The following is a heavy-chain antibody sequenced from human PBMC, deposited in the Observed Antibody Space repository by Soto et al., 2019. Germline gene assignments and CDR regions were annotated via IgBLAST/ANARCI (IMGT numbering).Heavy chain of an antibody. Sequence: GGSLRLSCAASGFTFSSYAMNWVRQAPGKGLEWVSAIRGSGGNTYYADSVKGRFTISRDNSKNTLYLQLNSLRAEDTAVYYCAKDRDVIVPAAMGGVYYYYYMDVWGKGTTVTVSS. CDR2: IRGSGGNT. J-gene: IGHJ6*03. D-gene: IGHD2-2*01. CDR1: GFTFSSYA. V-gene: IGHV3-23*01. CDR3: AKDRDVIVPAAMGGVYYYYYMDV.